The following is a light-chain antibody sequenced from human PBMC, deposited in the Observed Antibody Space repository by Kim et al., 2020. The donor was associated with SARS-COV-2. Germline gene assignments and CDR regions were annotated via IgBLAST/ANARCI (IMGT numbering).Light chain of an antibody. CDR1: HDINNF. V-gene: IGKV1-33*01. CDR2: EAS. J-gene: IGKJ5*01. Sequence: DIQMTQSPSSLSASVGDSVTITCQASHDINNFLNWYQQRPGKAPKLLIYEASNLEKGVPSRFSGSGSGTHFSFTISSLQPEDFATYYCQQYEALPPITFGQVTRLEIK. CDR3: QQYEALPPIT.